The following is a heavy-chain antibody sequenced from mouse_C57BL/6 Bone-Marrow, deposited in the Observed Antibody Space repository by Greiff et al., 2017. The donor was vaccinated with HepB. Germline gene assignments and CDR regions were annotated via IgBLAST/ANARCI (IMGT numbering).Heavy chain of an antibody. J-gene: IGHJ3*01. CDR3: TTCLLAY. CDR2: IDPENGDT. V-gene: IGHV14-4*01. Sequence: VQLQQSGAELVRPGASVKLSCTASGFNIKDDYMHWVKQRPEQGLEWIGWIDPENGDTEYASKFQGKATITAETSSNTAYLQLSSLTSEDTAVYYCTTCLLAYWGQGTLVTVSA. CDR1: GFNIKDDY. D-gene: IGHD2-10*01.